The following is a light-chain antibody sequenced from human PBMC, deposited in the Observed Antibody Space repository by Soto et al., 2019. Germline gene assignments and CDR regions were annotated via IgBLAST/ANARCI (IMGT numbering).Light chain of an antibody. Sequence: QSVLTQPPSLSGSPGHSITISCTGTSSDIGGSKYVSWYQQHPGKAPKLMIYEVTYRPSGVSDRFSGSKSGNTASLTVSGLQAEDEADYYCSSYTSSGTLYVFGTGTKVTVL. CDR2: EVT. CDR3: SSYTSSGTLYV. V-gene: IGLV2-14*01. J-gene: IGLJ1*01. CDR1: SSDIGGSKY.